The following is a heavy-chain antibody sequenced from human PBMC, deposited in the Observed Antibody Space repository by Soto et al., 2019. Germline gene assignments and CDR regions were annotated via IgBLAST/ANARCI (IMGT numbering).Heavy chain of an antibody. CDR1: GGSISSYY. CDR2: IYYSGST. J-gene: IGHJ5*02. CDR3: ARARDYYDSSGYYPTRDWSDP. V-gene: IGHV4-59*01. Sequence: TLSLTCTVSGGSISSYYWSWIRQPPGKGLEWIGYIYYSGSTNYNPSLKSRVTISVDTSKNQFSLKLSSVTAADTAVYYCARARDYYDSSGYYPTRDWSDPWGQGTLVTAPQ. D-gene: IGHD3-22*01.